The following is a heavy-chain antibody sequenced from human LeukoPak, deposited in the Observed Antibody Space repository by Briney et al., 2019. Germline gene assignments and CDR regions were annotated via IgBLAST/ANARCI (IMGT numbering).Heavy chain of an antibody. J-gene: IGHJ3*02. CDR3: AKDPSSGWYRGAFDI. Sequence: GGSLRLSCAASGFTFSSYGMHWVRQAPGKGLEWVAVISYDGSNKYYADSVKGRFTISRDNSKNTLYLQMNSLRAEDTAVYYCAKDPSSGWYRGAFDIWGQGTMVTVSS. V-gene: IGHV3-30*18. CDR1: GFTFSSYG. D-gene: IGHD6-19*01. CDR2: ISYDGSNK.